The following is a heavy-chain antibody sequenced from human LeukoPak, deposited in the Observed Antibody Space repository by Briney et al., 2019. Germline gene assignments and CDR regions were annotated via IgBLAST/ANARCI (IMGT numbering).Heavy chain of an antibody. V-gene: IGHV3-23*01. D-gene: IGHD3-10*01. J-gene: IGHJ6*03. CDR2: ISGSGGST. CDR1: KFTFNNYA. Sequence: GGSLRLSCLASKFTFNNYAMTWVRQAPGKGLEWVSAISGSGGSTYYADSVKGRFTISRDNSKNTLYLQMNSLRAEDTAVYYCAKDGLYGSGSYYKDYYYYMDVWGKGTTVTVSS. CDR3: AKDGLYGSGSYYKDYYYYMDV.